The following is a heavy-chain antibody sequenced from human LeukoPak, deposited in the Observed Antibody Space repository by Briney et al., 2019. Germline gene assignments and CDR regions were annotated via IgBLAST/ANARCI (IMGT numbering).Heavy chain of an antibody. Sequence: PSETLSLTCTVSGGSISSGSYYWSWIRQPAGKGLEWIGRIYTSGSTNYNPSLKSRITISVDTSKNQFSLKLSSVTAADTAVYYCAREGPRRSDADYWGQGTLVTVSS. CDR3: AREGPRRSDADY. CDR2: IYTSGST. V-gene: IGHV4-61*02. CDR1: GGSISSGSYY. J-gene: IGHJ4*02. D-gene: IGHD3-3*01.